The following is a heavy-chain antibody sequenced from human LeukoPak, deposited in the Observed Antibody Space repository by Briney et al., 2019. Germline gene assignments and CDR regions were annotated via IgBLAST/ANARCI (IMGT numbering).Heavy chain of an antibody. J-gene: IGHJ4*02. CDR2: IVVGSGNT. V-gene: IGHV1-58*01. D-gene: IGHD2/OR15-2a*01. Sequence: SVKVSCKASGFTFSNSAVQWVRQARGQRLEWIGWIVVGSGNTNYAQKFQERVTITRDMSTSTAYMELSSLRSEDTAVYYCAVDVIYESDWGQGTLVTASS. CDR1: GFTFSNSA. CDR3: AVDVIYESD.